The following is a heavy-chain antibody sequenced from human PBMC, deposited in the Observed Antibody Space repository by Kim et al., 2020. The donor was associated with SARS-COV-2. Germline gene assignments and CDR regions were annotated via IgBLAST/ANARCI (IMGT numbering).Heavy chain of an antibody. CDR2: IKQDGSEK. CDR1: GFTFRSYW. D-gene: IGHD6-6*01. V-gene: IGHV3-7*05. CDR3: ARDRDSSSSWIPRAEYFQH. Sequence: GGSLRLSCAASGFTFRSYWMSWVRQAPGKGLEWVANIKQDGSEKYYVDSVEGRFTISRDNAKNSLYLQMNSLRAEDTAVYYCARDRDSSSSWIPRAEYFQHWGQGTLVTVSS. J-gene: IGHJ1*01.